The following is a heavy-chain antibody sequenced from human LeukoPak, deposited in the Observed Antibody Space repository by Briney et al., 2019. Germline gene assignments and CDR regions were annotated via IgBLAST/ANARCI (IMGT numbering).Heavy chain of an antibody. CDR3: ARGGAWGDRDVDY. J-gene: IGHJ4*02. V-gene: IGHV1-2*06. CDR1: AYTFIAYY. Sequence: VASVKVSCKASAYTFIAYYMHWVRQAPGQGLEWMGRIDPKSGGTIYAETFQGRVTMTRDTSISTAYMDLSRLTSDDTAVYYCARGGAWGDRDVDYWGQGSLVTVSS. D-gene: IGHD3-16*01. CDR2: IDPKSGGT.